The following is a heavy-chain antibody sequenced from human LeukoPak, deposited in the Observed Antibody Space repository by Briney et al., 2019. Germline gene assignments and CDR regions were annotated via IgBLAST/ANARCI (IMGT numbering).Heavy chain of an antibody. CDR3: ATEYEYMVRDGVGICDI. V-gene: IGHV3-30*03. CDR2: ISYGGSNK. Sequence: GGALRLSCAASGFTLSKDGMLWVRQAPGKGLEWVAVISYGGSNKYYADSVKGRFTISRDNSKHTLYLQINRVRAEDTAVYYCATEYEYMVRDGVGICDIRGQGTMVTVSS. J-gene: IGHJ3*02. D-gene: IGHD3-10*01. CDR1: GFTLSKDG.